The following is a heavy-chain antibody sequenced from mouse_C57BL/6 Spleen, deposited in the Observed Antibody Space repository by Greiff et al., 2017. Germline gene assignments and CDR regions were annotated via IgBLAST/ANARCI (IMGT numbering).Heavy chain of an antibody. D-gene: IGHD1-1*01. V-gene: IGHV1-50*01. CDR2: IDPSDSYT. J-gene: IGHJ2*01. CDR1: GYTFTSYW. Sequence: QVQLQQPGAELVKPGASVKLSCKASGYTFTSYWMQWVKQRPGQGLEWIGEIDPSDSYTNYNQTFKGKATLTVDTSSSTAYMQLSSLTSEDSAVYYCARAVVECYWGQGTTLTVSS. CDR3: ARAVVECY.